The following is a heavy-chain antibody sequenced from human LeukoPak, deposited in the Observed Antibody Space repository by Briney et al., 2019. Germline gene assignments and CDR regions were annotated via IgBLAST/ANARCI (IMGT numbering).Heavy chain of an antibody. CDR1: GGSLGSYF. CDR2: IYSSGYT. V-gene: IGHV4-59*08. J-gene: IGHJ2*01. CDR3: ARHHGSWTDWYFDL. Sequence: SETLSLTCTVPGGSLGSYFWSWIRQSPGKGLEWIGYIYSSGYTDYNPSLKSRVTISVATFTNQFSLSLRSVTAADTALYYCARHHGSWTDWYFDLWGRGTLVIVSP. D-gene: IGHD6-13*01.